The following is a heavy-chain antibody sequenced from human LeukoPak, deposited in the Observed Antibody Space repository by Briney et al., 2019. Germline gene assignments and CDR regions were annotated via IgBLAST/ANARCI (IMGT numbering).Heavy chain of an antibody. D-gene: IGHD3-10*01. CDR1: GGSISSSSYF. CDR2: FYYSGST. Sequence: SETLSLTCTVSGGSISSSSYFWGWIRQPPGKGLEWIGSFYYSGSTYYNPSLKSRLTISVDTSENQFSLNLSSVTAADTAVYYGARDLYGSPYGMDVWGQGTTVTVSS. CDR3: ARDLYGSPYGMDV. V-gene: IGHV4-39*01. J-gene: IGHJ6*02.